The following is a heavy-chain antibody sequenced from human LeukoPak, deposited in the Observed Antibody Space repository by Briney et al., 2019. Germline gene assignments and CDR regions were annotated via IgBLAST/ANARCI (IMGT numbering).Heavy chain of an antibody. Sequence: GGSLRLSCAASGFTFSSYGMHWVRQAPGKGLEYVSAISSNGGSTYYANSVKGRFTISRDNSKNTLYLQMGSLRAEDMAVYYCARDAPMVRGVIPYYYYMDVWGKGTTVTISS. D-gene: IGHD3-10*01. J-gene: IGHJ6*03. CDR1: GFTFSSYG. V-gene: IGHV3-64*01. CDR2: ISSNGGST. CDR3: ARDAPMVRGVIPYYYYMDV.